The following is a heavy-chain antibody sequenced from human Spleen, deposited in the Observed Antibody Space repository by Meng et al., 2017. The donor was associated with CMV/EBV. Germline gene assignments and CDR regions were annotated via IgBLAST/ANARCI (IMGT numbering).Heavy chain of an antibody. Sequence: ASVKVSCKASGYTFTKYYLYWVRQAPGQGLEWIGLINPSDGGTTYALKFQGRVTMTRDTSTSTVYMELSGLRSEVTAVYYCARDSGSILGVIIFPRIWGQGTLVTVSS. CDR2: INPSDGGT. J-gene: IGHJ4*02. CDR3: ARDSGSILGVIIFPRI. V-gene: IGHV1-46*01. CDR1: GYTFTKYY. D-gene: IGHD3-3*01.